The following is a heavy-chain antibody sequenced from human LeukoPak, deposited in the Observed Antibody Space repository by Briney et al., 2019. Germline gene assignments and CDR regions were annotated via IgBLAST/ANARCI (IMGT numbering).Heavy chain of an antibody. J-gene: IGHJ4*02. CDR2: INAGNGNT. D-gene: IGHD1-26*01. CDR1: GYTFSNYA. V-gene: IGHV1-3*01. CDR3: ARICGSRPTEYYFDY. Sequence: ASVKVSCKASGYTFSNYAMHWVRQAPGQRLEWMGWINAGNGNTKHSQKFQGRVTITRDTSANTAYMELSSLRSEDTAVYYCARICGSRPTEYYFDYWGQGTLVTVSS.